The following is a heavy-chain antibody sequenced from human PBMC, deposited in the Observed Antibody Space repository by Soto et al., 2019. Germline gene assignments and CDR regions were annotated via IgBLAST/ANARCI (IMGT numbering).Heavy chain of an antibody. CDR2: FKSDGTGT. V-gene: IGHV3-74*03. CDR1: GFTFTAHW. Sequence: GGELGHACAATGFTFTAHWEHWVRQAPGKGLERVARFKSDGTGTTYTDSVKGRCSISRDNAKNTVYLQMDNLGVEDTAVYYWGRNAIFVRGVPGEYWGQGT. J-gene: IGHJ4*02. CDR3: GRNAIFVRGVPGEY. D-gene: IGHD3-10*02.